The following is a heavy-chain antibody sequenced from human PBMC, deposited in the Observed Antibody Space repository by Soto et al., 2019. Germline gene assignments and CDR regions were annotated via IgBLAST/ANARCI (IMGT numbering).Heavy chain of an antibody. CDR3: AKCVSFHRNFDYYMDV. Sequence: QLVESGGGVVQPGRSLRLSCAASGFTFSSYGMHWVRQAPGKGLEWVAVISSDESDKYYADSVRGRFTISRDNSKNTLYLQMNSLRAEDTGMYYCAKCVSFHRNFDYYMDVWGKGTTVTVSS. J-gene: IGHJ6*03. CDR2: ISSDESDK. D-gene: IGHD1-1*01. CDR1: GFTFSSYG. V-gene: IGHV3-30*18.